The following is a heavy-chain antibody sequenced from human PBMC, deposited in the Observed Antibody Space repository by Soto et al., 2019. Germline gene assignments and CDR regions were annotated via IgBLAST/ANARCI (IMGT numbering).Heavy chain of an antibody. CDR1: GGSFISYA. D-gene: IGHD5-18*01. CDR2: IIPIFGTA. V-gene: IGHV1-69*13. J-gene: IGHJ4*02. Sequence: EASVDVSCKASGGSFISYAISWVRQAPGQGLEWMGGIIPIFGTANYAQKFQGRVTITADESTSTAYMELSSLRSEDTAVYYCARGTDTAMVTYYFDYWGQGTLVTVSS. CDR3: ARGTDTAMVTYYFDY.